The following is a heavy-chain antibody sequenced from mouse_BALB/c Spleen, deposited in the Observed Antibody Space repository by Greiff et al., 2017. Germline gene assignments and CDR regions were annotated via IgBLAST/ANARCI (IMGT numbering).Heavy chain of an antibody. CDR3: ARGITTVVRAMDY. CDR2: ISTYYGDA. Sequence: VQLVESGAELVRPGVSVKISCKGSGYTFTDYAMHWVKQSHAKSLEWIGVISTYYGDASYNQKFKGKATMTVDKSSSTAYMELARLTSEDSAIYYCARGITTVVRAMDYWGQGASVTVSS. J-gene: IGHJ4*01. V-gene: IGHV1S137*01. CDR1: GYTFTDYA. D-gene: IGHD1-1*01.